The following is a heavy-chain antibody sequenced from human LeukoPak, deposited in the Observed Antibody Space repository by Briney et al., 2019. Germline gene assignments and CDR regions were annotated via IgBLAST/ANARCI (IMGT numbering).Heavy chain of an antibody. J-gene: IGHJ5*02. V-gene: IGHV3-23*01. CDR2: ISTSGGNT. CDR3: ARDGSARDLDH. Sequence: PGGSLRLSCAASGFTFSNFAMRWVRQAPGKGLEWVSTISTSGGNTFYADSVKGRFTFSRDDSKNTLSLEMNSLRVEDTALYYCARDGSARDLDHWGQGTLVIVSS. D-gene: IGHD2-15*01. CDR1: GFTFSNFA.